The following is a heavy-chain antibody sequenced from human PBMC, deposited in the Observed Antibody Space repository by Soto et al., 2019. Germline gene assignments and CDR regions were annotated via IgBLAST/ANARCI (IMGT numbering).Heavy chain of an antibody. CDR1: GFTFGDYA. CDR2: IRGKPYGGTT. CDR3: TRGGYDFWSGYPPPFYGMDV. D-gene: IGHD3-3*01. J-gene: IGHJ6*02. V-gene: IGHV3-49*03. Sequence: PGGSLRLSCTASGFTFGDYAMSWFRQAPGKGLQCVGFIRGKPYGGTTDYAASVKGRFIISRDDSKSIAYLQMNSLKTEDTAVYYCTRGGYDFWSGYPPPFYGMDVWGQGTTVTVSS.